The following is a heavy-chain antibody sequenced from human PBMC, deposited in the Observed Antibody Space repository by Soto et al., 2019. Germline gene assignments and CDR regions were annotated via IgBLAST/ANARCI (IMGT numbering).Heavy chain of an antibody. Sequence: QVQLVQSGAEVKKPGASVKVSCKASGYTFTSYGISWVRQAPGQGREWMGWISAYNGNTNYAQQLQGRVTMTTDTSTSTDYMELRSLRSYDTAVYSCARGRVVVQAAWAAFDIWGQGTMVTVSS. J-gene: IGHJ3*02. D-gene: IGHD2-2*01. CDR1: GYTFTSYG. CDR3: ARGRVVVQAAWAAFDI. V-gene: IGHV1-18*01. CDR2: ISAYNGNT.